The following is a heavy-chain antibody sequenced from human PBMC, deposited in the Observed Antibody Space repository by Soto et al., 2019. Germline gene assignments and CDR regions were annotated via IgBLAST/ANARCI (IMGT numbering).Heavy chain of an antibody. CDR1: GYSFASYG. CDR3: AGFIFYYGSGMGYGINGLAL. V-gene: IGHV1-18*01. CDR2: ISAYNGNT. J-gene: IGHJ5*02. D-gene: IGHD3-10*01. Sequence: GASVKVSCKASGYSFASYGISWVRQAPGQGLEWMGWISAYNGNTNYAQKLKGRVTMTTDTSTSTAYKELRSLRSDDTAVYYGAGFIFYYGSGMGYGINGLALWGQGTSVPVSP.